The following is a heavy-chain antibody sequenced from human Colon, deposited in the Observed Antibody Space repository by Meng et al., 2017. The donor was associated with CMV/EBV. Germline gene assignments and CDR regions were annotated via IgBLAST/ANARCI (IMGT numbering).Heavy chain of an antibody. CDR1: GFSFRNFD. Sequence: GESLRLSCAASGFSFRNFDMSWARQAPGKGLEWVATITGSGSRTHYADSVKGRFTISRDNAKNSLFLQINSLRPEDTAVYFCARMGVNKPFDSWGQGTLVTVSS. J-gene: IGHJ4*02. CDR2: ITGSGSRT. D-gene: IGHD2-21*01. V-gene: IGHV3-23*01. CDR3: ARMGVNKPFDS.